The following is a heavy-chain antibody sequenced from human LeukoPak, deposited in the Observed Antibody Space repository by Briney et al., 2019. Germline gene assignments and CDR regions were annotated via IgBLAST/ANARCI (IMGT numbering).Heavy chain of an antibody. CDR3: ASGGYSYGADAADAFDI. Sequence: SETLSLTCAVYGGSFSGHYWSWIRQPPGKGLEWIGEINHSGSTNYNPSLKSRVTISVDTSKNQFSLKLSSVTAADTAVYYCASGGYSYGADAADAFDIWGQGTMVTVSS. D-gene: IGHD5-18*01. J-gene: IGHJ3*02. CDR1: GGSFSGHY. CDR2: INHSGST. V-gene: IGHV4-34*01.